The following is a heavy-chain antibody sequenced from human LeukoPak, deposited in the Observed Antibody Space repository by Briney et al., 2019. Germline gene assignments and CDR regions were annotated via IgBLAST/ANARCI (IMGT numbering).Heavy chain of an antibody. V-gene: IGHV3-21*01. D-gene: IGHD1-14*01. Sequence: ETLSLTCTVSGGSISSSSYYWGWVRQAPGKGLEWVSSISSSSSYIYYADSVRGRFTISRDNAKNSLYLQMNSLRAEDTAVYYCARDAKRITGNWFDPWGQGTLVTVSS. CDR2: ISSSSSYI. CDR3: ARDAKRITGNWFDP. J-gene: IGHJ5*02. CDR1: GGSISSSSYY.